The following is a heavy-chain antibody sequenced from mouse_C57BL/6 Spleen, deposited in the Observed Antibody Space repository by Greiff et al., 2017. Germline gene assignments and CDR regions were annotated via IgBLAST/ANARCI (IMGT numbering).Heavy chain of an antibody. V-gene: IGHV1-82*01. Sequence: QVQLQQSGPELVKPGASVKISCKASGYAFSSSWMNWVKQRPGKGLGWIGRIYPGDGDTNYNGKFKGKATLTADKSSSTAYMQRSSLTSEDSAVYFCARSDYYGSQFDYWGQGTTLTVSS. D-gene: IGHD1-1*01. CDR3: ARSDYYGSQFDY. J-gene: IGHJ2*01. CDR1: GYAFSSSW. CDR2: IYPGDGDT.